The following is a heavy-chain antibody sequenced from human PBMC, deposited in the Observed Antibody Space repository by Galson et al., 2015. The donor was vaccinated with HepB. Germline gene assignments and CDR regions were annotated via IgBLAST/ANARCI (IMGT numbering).Heavy chain of an antibody. V-gene: IGHV3-7*01. CDR1: GFVFSQFW. D-gene: IGHD1-1*01. Sequence: SLRLSCAGSGFVFSQFWMSWVRQAPGKGLEWVANIRHDASEEYYVDSVKGRFTISRDNAKNTLYLQMNSLRAEDTAVYYCARVPTGSNFWYIDLWGRGTLVTVSS. J-gene: IGHJ2*01. CDR3: ARVPTGSNFWYIDL. CDR2: IRHDASEE.